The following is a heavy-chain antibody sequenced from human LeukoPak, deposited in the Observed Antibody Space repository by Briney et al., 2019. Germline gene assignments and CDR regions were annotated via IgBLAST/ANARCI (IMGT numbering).Heavy chain of an antibody. Sequence: KTSETLSLTCTVSGGSISSYYWSWIRQPPGKGLEWIGYIYYSGSTNYNPSLKSRVTISVDTSKNQFSLKLSSVTAADTAVYYCARGGERLAKGYGMVVWGQGTTVTVSS. CDR2: IYYSGST. J-gene: IGHJ6*02. V-gene: IGHV4-59*01. CDR3: ARGGERLAKGYGMVV. D-gene: IGHD1-1*01. CDR1: GGSISSYY.